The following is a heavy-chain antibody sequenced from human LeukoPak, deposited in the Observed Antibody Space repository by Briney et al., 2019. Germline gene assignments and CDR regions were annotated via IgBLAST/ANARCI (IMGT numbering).Heavy chain of an antibody. D-gene: IGHD5-12*01. Sequence: PGGSLRLSCAASGFTFSSYGMHWVRQAPGKGLEWVAVISYDGSNKYYADSVKGRFTISRDNSKNTLYLQMNSLRAEDTAVYYCAKAGSGYDPRGRHDAFDIWGQGTMVTVSS. V-gene: IGHV3-30*18. CDR1: GFTFSSYG. CDR2: ISYDGSNK. CDR3: AKAGSGYDPRGRHDAFDI. J-gene: IGHJ3*02.